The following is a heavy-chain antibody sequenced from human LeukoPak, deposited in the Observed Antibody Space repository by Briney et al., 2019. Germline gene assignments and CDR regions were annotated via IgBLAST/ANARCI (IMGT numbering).Heavy chain of an antibody. D-gene: IGHD1-26*01. V-gene: IGHV1-69*04. Sequence: GASVKVSCKASGGTFSSYAISWVRQAPGQGLEWMGRIIPILGIANYAQKFQGRVTITADKSTSTAYMELSSLRSEDTAVYYCARVKGSGSYTIDYWGQGTLVTVSS. CDR2: IIPILGIA. CDR3: ARVKGSGSYTIDY. J-gene: IGHJ4*02. CDR1: GGTFSSYA.